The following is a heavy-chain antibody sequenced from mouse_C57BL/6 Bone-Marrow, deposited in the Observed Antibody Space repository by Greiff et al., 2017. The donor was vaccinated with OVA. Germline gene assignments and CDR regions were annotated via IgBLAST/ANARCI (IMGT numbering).Heavy chain of an antibody. CDR1: GYAFSSYW. CDR3: ARGAYGLRTAFFDY. V-gene: IGHV1-80*01. J-gene: IGHJ2*01. Sequence: VQLQQSGAELVKPGASVKISCKASGYAFSSYWMNWVKQRPGKGLEWIGQIYPGDGDTNYNGKFKGKATLTADKSSSTAYMQLSSLTSEDSAVYFCARGAYGLRTAFFDYWGQGTTLTVSS. D-gene: IGHD2-4*01. CDR2: IYPGDGDT.